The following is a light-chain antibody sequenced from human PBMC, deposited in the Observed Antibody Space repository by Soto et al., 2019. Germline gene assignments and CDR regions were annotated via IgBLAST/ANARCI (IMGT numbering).Light chain of an antibody. CDR1: QSINNW. CDR3: QQYNDYSAT. V-gene: IGKV1-5*03. Sequence: DIQMTQSPSTLSASVGDRVTITCRASQSINNWLAWYQQKPGKAPKLLIYKASTLDSGVPSRFSGSESGTEFTLTIHGLQPDDFATYYCQQYNDYSATFGQGTKVEIK. CDR2: KAS. J-gene: IGKJ1*01.